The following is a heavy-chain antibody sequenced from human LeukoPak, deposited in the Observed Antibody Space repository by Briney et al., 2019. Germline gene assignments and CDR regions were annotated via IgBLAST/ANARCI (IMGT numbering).Heavy chain of an antibody. Sequence: SVKVSCKASGGTFSSYAISWVRQAPGQGLEWMGRIIPILGIADYAQKFQGRVTITADKSTSTAYMELSSLRSEDTAVYYCARVLTTVTPDAFDIWGQGTMVTVSS. V-gene: IGHV1-69*04. CDR3: ARVLTTVTPDAFDI. CDR1: GGTFSSYA. J-gene: IGHJ3*02. D-gene: IGHD4-17*01. CDR2: IIPILGIA.